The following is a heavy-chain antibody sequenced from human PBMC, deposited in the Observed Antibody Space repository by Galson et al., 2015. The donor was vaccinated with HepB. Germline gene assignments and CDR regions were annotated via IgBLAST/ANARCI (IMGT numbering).Heavy chain of an antibody. Sequence: SLRLSCAASGFTFDDYAMHWVRQTPGKGLEWVSGITWNSGYIGYVDSVKGRFTISRDNAKSSLYLQMNSLRAEDTAFYFCAKDISYQLRVGAFDMWGQGTMLIVSS. J-gene: IGHJ3*02. CDR2: ITWNSGYI. V-gene: IGHV3-9*01. CDR1: GFTFDDYA. CDR3: AKDISYQLRVGAFDM. D-gene: IGHD3-16*02.